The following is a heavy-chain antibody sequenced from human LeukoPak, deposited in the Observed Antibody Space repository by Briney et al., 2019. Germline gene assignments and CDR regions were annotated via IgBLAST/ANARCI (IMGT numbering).Heavy chain of an antibody. CDR2: ISGSTGST. V-gene: IGHV3-23*01. J-gene: IGHJ4*02. CDR3: ARPPYSSSWIFDY. D-gene: IGHD6-13*01. Sequence: GGSLRLSCAASGFTFSHYAMSWVRQAPGKGLEWVSSISGSTGSTYYADSVKGRFTISRDNSKNSLYLQMNSLRAEDTAVYYCARPPYSSSWIFDYWGQGTLVTVSS. CDR1: GFTFSHYA.